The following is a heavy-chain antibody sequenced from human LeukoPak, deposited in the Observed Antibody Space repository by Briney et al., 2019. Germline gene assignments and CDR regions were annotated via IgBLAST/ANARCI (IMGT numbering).Heavy chain of an antibody. CDR2: IIPIFGTA. J-gene: IGHJ6*03. Sequence: GASVKVSCKASGGTFSSYAISWVRQAPGQGLEWMGGIIPIFGTANYAQKFQGRVTITADESTSTAYMELSSLRSEDTAVYYCARAEITGQLAHPSYYYYYMDVWGKGTTVTISS. V-gene: IGHV1-69*13. D-gene: IGHD6-13*01. CDR1: GGTFSSYA. CDR3: ARAEITGQLAHPSYYYYYMDV.